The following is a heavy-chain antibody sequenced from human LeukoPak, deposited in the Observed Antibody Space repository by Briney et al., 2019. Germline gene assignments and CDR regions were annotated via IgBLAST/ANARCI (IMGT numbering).Heavy chain of an antibody. CDR1: GFTFSSYA. Sequence: GGSLRLSCAASGFTFSSYAMSWVRQAPGKGLEWVSAISGSGGSTYYADSVKGRFTISRDNSKNTLYLQMNSLRAEDTAVYYCAKAREMGSSWYYFDYWGQGTLVTVSS. D-gene: IGHD6-13*01. CDR2: ISGSGGST. V-gene: IGHV3-23*01. J-gene: IGHJ4*02. CDR3: AKAREMGSSWYYFDY.